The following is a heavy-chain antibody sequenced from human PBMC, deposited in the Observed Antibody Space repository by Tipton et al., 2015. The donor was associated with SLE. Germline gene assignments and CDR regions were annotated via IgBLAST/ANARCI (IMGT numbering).Heavy chain of an antibody. V-gene: IGHV4-39*07. D-gene: IGHD6-13*01. CDR2: IYYSGRT. Sequence: TLSLTCTVSGGSISSSSYYWGWIRQPPGKGLEWIGSIYYSGRTYYNPSLKSRVTISVDTSKNQFSLKLSSVTAADTAVYYCARESIAAAGYFDYWGHGTLVTVSS. CDR3: ARESIAAAGYFDY. CDR1: GGSISSSSYY. J-gene: IGHJ4*01.